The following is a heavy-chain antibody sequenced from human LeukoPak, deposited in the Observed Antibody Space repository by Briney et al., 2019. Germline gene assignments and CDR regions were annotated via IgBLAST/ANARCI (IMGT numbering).Heavy chain of an antibody. CDR2: ISSSSSYI. CDR1: GFTFSSYS. D-gene: IGHD4-23*01. V-gene: IGHV3-21*01. CDR3: ARATVVTADWAFDI. Sequence: GGSLRLSCAASGFTFSSYSMNWVRQAPGKGLEWVSSISSSSSYIYYADSMKGRFTISRDNAKNSLYLQMNSLRAEDTAVYYCARATVVTADWAFDIWGQGTMVTVSS. J-gene: IGHJ3*02.